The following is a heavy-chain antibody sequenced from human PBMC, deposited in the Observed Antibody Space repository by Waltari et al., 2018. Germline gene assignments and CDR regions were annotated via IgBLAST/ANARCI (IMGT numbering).Heavy chain of an antibody. CDR2: ISWNSGTI. Sequence: EVKLVESGGDLVQPGTSLRLSCAASGFIFDDYAIHWVRQAPGNGLEWVSVISWNSGTIGYADSVKGRFTISRDNAKNSVYLQMNSLRAEDTALYYCGKVILRGGNSKNFYGMDVWGQGTTVTVSS. J-gene: IGHJ6*02. CDR3: GKVILRGGNSKNFYGMDV. D-gene: IGHD2-21*02. CDR1: GFIFDDYA. V-gene: IGHV3-9*01.